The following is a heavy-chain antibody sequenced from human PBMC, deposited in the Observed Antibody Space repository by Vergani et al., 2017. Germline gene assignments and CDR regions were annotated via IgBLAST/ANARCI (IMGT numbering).Heavy chain of an antibody. Sequence: QVQLQQWGGGLLKPSETLSLTCVVNGGSFTSYHWTWIRQSPGEGMEWVGVIDHTGRPDYNPSLQSRLTMSVDKSRNQFSLTLNSVTATDTAIYFCARVNTETNGHLYYYYYMDVWGQGTAVTVS. CDR3: ARVNTETNGHLYYYYYMDV. J-gene: IGHJ6*03. CDR1: GGSFTSYH. D-gene: IGHD2-8*01. CDR2: IDHTGRP. V-gene: IGHV4-34*01.